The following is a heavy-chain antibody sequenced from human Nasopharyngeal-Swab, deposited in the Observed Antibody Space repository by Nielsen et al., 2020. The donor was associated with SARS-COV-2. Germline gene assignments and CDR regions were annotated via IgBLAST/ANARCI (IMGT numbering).Heavy chain of an antibody. CDR3: ARRQTNAFDV. J-gene: IGHJ3*01. CDR1: GYSMSSRAF. V-gene: IGHV4-28*01. Sequence: SCDVSGYSMSSRAFWGWIRQAPGKGREWIGHLHYSGKSWHNPSLKSRVTMSVDASKNQFSLKLTSVTAVDTAVYYCARRQTNAFDVWGQGTMVTVSS. CDR2: LHYSGKS.